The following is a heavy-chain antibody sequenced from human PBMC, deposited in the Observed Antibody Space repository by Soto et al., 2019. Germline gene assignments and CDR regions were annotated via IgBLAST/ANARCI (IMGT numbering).Heavy chain of an antibody. Sequence: EVQLVESGGGLVQPGGSLRLSCAASRFTVSSNNMSWVRQAPGKRLEWVSVIYSGGSAYYADSVKGRFTISRDNSKNTLYLQMNSLRAVDTAVYYCARHGYSYGGGYFDYWGQGTLVTVSS. V-gene: IGHV3-66*04. CDR2: IYSGGSA. CDR3: ARHGYSYGGGYFDY. J-gene: IGHJ4*02. CDR1: RFTVSSNN. D-gene: IGHD5-18*01.